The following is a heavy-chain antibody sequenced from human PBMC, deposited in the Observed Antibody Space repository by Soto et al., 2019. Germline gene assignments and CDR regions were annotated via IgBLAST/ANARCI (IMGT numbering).Heavy chain of an antibody. D-gene: IGHD3-22*01. CDR2: IYYSGST. Sequence: SETLSLTCTVSGGSISSGGFYWSWIRQHPGKGLEWIGYIYYSGSTYYNPSLKSRVTISVDTSKNQFSLKLSSVTAADTAVYYCARDNYYDSSGGYFDYWGQGTLVTVSS. CDR3: ARDNYYDSSGGYFDY. CDR1: GGSISSGGFY. J-gene: IGHJ4*02. V-gene: IGHV4-31*03.